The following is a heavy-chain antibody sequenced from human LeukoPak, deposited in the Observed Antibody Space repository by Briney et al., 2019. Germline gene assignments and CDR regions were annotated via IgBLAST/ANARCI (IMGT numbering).Heavy chain of an antibody. V-gene: IGHV4-59*01. Sequence: SSETLSLTCTVSGGSISSYYWSWIRQPPGKGLEWIGYIYYSGSTNYNPSLKSRVTISVDTSKNQFSLKLSSVTAADTAVYYCARKSYGSGSYGNWGQGTLVTVSS. CDR2: IYYSGST. CDR1: GGSISSYY. J-gene: IGHJ4*02. CDR3: ARKSYGSGSYGN. D-gene: IGHD3-10*01.